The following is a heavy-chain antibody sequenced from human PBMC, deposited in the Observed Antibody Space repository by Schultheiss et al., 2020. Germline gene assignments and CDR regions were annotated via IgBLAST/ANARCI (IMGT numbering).Heavy chain of an antibody. CDR1: GGSISSYY. CDR3: ARDSVTGTDYHYYNGMDV. V-gene: IGHV4-59*06. CDR2: IYYSGST. D-gene: IGHD6-19*01. Sequence: SETLSLTCTVSGGSISSYYWSWIRQHPGKVLEWIGYIYYSGSTYYNPSLKSRVTMSVDTSENQFSLKLSSVTAADTAVYYCARDSVTGTDYHYYNGMDVLGQGTTVTVSS. J-gene: IGHJ6*02.